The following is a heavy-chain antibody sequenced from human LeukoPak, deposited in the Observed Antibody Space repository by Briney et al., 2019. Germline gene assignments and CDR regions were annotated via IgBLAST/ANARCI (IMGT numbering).Heavy chain of an antibody. CDR1: GFSLYSSGVG. Sequence: KRSGPTLVIPTQTLTLTCTFSGFSLYSSGVGVGWIRQPPGRALEWLAVIYWDDDKRYNPSLRSRLTMSKDASRNQVFLVVANMDPVDTATYYCAHRRPGHLTGWDNSYFDNWGPGTQVTVSS. CDR3: AHRRPGHLTGWDNSYFDN. V-gene: IGHV2-5*02. D-gene: IGHD1/OR15-1a*01. J-gene: IGHJ4*02. CDR2: IYWDDDK.